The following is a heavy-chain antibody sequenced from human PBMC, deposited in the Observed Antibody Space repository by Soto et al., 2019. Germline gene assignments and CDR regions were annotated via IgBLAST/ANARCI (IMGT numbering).Heavy chain of an antibody. CDR2: IYYSGST. Sequence: SETLSLTCTVSGGSISSYYWSWIRQPPGKGLEWIGYIYYSGSTNYNPSLKSRVTISVDTSKNQFSLKLSSVTAADTAVYYCARLDYYGSGSRHNRYFDYWGQGTLVTVSS. V-gene: IGHV4-59*08. J-gene: IGHJ4*02. CDR3: ARLDYYGSGSRHNRYFDY. D-gene: IGHD3-10*01. CDR1: GGSISSYY.